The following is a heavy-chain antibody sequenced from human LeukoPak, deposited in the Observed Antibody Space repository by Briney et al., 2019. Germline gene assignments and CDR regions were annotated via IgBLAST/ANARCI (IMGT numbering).Heavy chain of an antibody. CDR1: GFTVSSNY. CDR2: IYSGGSK. V-gene: IGHV3-53*01. D-gene: IGHD5-24*01. J-gene: IGHJ4*02. CDR3: ARGEMATITGGFGY. Sequence: GGSLRLSCAASGFTVSSNYMSWVRQAPGKGLEGVSVIYSGGSKYYADSVKGRFTISRDNSKNTPYLQMNSLRAEDTAVYYCARGEMATITGGFGYWGQGTLVTVSS.